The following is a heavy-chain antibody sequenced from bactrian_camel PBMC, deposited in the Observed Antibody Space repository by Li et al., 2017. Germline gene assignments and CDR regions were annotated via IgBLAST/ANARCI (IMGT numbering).Heavy chain of an antibody. CDR3: AAGWARMMSMQAHGCLGQYLY. CDR2: VSTQSQAT. CDR1: GVTDRSNP. Sequence: HVQLVESGGGSVQVGGSLRLSCAASGVTDRSNPMAWFRQAPGKEREGVAAVSTQSQATRYADSVKGRFTISQDNARNTLYLQMNSLKPEDTAVYYCAAGWARMMSMQAHGCLGQYLYWGQGTQVTVS. V-gene: IGHV3S1*01. D-gene: IGHD5*01. J-gene: IGHJ4*01.